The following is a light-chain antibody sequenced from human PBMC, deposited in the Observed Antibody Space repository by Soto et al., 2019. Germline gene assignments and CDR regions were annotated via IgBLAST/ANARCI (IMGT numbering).Light chain of an antibody. CDR3: AAWDDSLNGPSDV. J-gene: IGLJ1*01. CDR1: NSNIGSNT. CDR2: YDN. Sequence: QSVLTQPPSASGTPGQRVTISCSGSNSNIGSNTVNWYQQLPGTAPKLLIYYDNLRPSGVPDRISGSKSGTSASLAISGLQSEDEADYYCAAWDDSLNGPSDVFGTGTKVTVL. V-gene: IGLV1-44*01.